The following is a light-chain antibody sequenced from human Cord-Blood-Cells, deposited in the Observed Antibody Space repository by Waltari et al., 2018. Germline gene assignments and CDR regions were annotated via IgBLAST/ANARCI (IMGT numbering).Light chain of an antibody. J-gene: IGLJ1*01. V-gene: IGLV7-43*01. CDR3: LLYYGSAHV. CDR1: TGQVTSGYY. Sequence: QTVVTQEPSLTVSPGGTLTLTCPSSTGQVTSGYYPNWYQQKPGQAPRALIYSTSNKHPWTPALCSSSLLGGKAALTLSGVQPEDEAEYYCLLYYGSAHVFGTGTKVTVL. CDR2: STS.